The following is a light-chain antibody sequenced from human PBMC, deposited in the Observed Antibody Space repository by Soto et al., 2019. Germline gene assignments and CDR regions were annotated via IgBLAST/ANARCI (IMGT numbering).Light chain of an antibody. V-gene: IGKV3-15*01. CDR1: QSVSTS. Sequence: EIVFTQSAGTLSLSPGERATLSCRASQSVSTSLAWYQQKPGQAPRLLIYGASTRATGIPARFSGSGSGTEFTLTISSLQSEDFAVYYCQQYHHWPPITFGQGTRLEIK. J-gene: IGKJ5*01. CDR3: QQYHHWPPIT. CDR2: GAS.